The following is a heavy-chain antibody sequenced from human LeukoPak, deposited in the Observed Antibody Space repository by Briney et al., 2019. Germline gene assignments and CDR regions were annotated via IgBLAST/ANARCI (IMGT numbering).Heavy chain of an antibody. D-gene: IGHD5-12*01. CDR3: ASPPSGYDQMYYFDY. J-gene: IGHJ4*02. Sequence: PGGSLRLSCAASGFTFSSYWMSWVRQAPGKGLEWVANIKQDGSEKYYVDSVKGRFTISRDNAKNSLYLQMNSLRAEDTAVYYCASPPSGYDQMYYFDYWGQGTLVTVSS. CDR1: GFTFSSYW. CDR2: IKQDGSEK. V-gene: IGHV3-7*01.